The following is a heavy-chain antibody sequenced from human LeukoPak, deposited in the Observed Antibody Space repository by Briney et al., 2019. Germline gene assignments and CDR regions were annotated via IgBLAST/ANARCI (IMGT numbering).Heavy chain of an antibody. Sequence: GGSLRLSCAASGFIFSNYGMHWVRQAPGKGLEWVAVISYDGNNKYYADSVKGRFTISRDNSRNMLYLQMNSLRAEDTAVYYSTRDWNGLDYWGQGTLVTVSS. CDR1: GFIFSNYG. J-gene: IGHJ4*02. D-gene: IGHD1-1*01. CDR2: ISYDGNNK. CDR3: TRDWNGLDY. V-gene: IGHV3-30*03.